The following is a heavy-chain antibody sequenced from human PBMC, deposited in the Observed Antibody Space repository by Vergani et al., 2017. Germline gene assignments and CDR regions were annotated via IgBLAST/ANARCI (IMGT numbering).Heavy chain of an antibody. CDR1: GGTFSSYA. V-gene: IGHV1-69*06. CDR2: IIPIFGTA. Sequence: QVQLVQSGAEVKKPGSSVKVSCKASGGTFSSYAISWVRQAPGQGLEWMGGIIPIFGTANYAQKFQGRVTITADKSTSTAYMELSSLRSEDTAVYYCARGNGSPLVPLYYYYGMDVWGQGTTVTVSS. CDR3: ARGNGSPLVPLYYYYGMDV. D-gene: IGHD6-13*01. J-gene: IGHJ6*02.